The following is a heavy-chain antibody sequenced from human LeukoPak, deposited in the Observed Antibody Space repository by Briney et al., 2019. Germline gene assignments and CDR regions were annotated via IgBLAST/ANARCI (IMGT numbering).Heavy chain of an antibody. CDR3: ARDVDIVVVPAATGKSADGMDV. CDR1: GGTFSSYA. V-gene: IGHV1-69*04. D-gene: IGHD2-2*03. CDR2: IIPILGIA. Sequence: SVKVSCKASGGTFSSYAISWVRQAPGQGLEWMGRIIPILGIANYAQKFQGRVTITADKSTSTAYMELSSLRSEDTAVYYCARDVDIVVVPAATGKSADGMDVWGQGTTVTVSS. J-gene: IGHJ6*02.